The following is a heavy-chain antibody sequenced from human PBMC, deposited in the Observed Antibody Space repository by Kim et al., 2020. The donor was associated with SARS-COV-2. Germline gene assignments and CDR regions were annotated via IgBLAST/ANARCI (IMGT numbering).Heavy chain of an antibody. CDR2: ISGSGGST. CDR3: AKEVDIVVVVAASDY. Sequence: GESLRLSCAASGFTFSSYAMSWVRQAPGKGLEWVSAISGSGGSTYYADSVKGRFTISRDNSKNTLYLQMNSLRAEDTAVYYCAKEVDIVVVVAASDYWGQGTLVTVSS. V-gene: IGHV3-23*01. J-gene: IGHJ4*02. D-gene: IGHD2-15*01. CDR1: GFTFSSYA.